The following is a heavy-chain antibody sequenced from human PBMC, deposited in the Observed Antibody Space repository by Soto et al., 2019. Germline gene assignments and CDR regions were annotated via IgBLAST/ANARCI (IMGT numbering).Heavy chain of an antibody. Sequence: ASVKVSCKVSGYTLTELSMHWVRQAPGKGLEWMGGFDPEDGETIYAQKFQGRVTMTEDTSTDTAYMELSSLRSEDTAMYYCATVIVPAAMLVYFQHWGQGTLVTVSS. D-gene: IGHD2-2*01. J-gene: IGHJ1*01. CDR3: ATVIVPAAMLVYFQH. V-gene: IGHV1-24*01. CDR1: GYTLTELS. CDR2: FDPEDGET.